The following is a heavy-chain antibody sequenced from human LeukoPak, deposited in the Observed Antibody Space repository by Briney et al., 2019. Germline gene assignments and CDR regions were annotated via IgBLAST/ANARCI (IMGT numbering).Heavy chain of an antibody. V-gene: IGHV4-61*01. Sequence: SETPSLTCTVSGGSVSSGSYYWSWIRQPPGKGLEWIGYIYYSGSTDYNPSLKSRVTISVDTSKNQFSLKLNSVTAADTAVYYCARDRNADYGYYYGMDVWGQGITVTVSS. D-gene: IGHD4-17*01. CDR2: IYYSGST. CDR3: ARDRNADYGYYYGMDV. CDR1: GGSVSSGSYY. J-gene: IGHJ6*02.